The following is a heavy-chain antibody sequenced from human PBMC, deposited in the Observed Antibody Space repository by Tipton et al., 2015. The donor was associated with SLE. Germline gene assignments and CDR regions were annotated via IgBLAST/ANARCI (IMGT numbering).Heavy chain of an antibody. D-gene: IGHD5/OR15-5a*01. J-gene: IGHJ4*02. V-gene: IGHV4-38-2*02. Sequence: TLSLTCTVSGYSISSGFYWGWIRQPPGKGLEWIASMYHDGSTYYNPSLKSRVTISVDTTKNQLSLRLTSVTAADTAVYYCARDLPLAYWGQGTLITVSP. CDR1: GYSISSGFY. CDR2: MYHDGST. CDR3: ARDLPLAY.